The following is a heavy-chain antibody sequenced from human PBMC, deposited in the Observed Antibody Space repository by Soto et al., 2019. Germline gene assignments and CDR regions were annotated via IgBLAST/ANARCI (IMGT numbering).Heavy chain of an antibody. Sequence: GGSLRLSCAAPGFTFSSYWMHWVRQAPWKGLVWVSRINSDGSSTSYADSVKGRFTISRDNAKNTLYLQMNSLRAEDTAVYYCARRPVATIHYYYYYMDVWGKGTTVTVSS. J-gene: IGHJ6*03. V-gene: IGHV3-74*01. CDR1: GFTFSSYW. D-gene: IGHD5-12*01. CDR3: ARRPVATIHYYYYYMDV. CDR2: INSDGSST.